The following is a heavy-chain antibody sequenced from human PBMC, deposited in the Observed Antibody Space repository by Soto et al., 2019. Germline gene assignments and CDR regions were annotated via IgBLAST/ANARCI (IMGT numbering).Heavy chain of an antibody. CDR3: ASFTMVRGTYYYGMDV. V-gene: IGHV1-69*13. D-gene: IGHD3-10*01. J-gene: IGHJ6*02. CDR2: IIPIFGTA. CDR1: GGTFSSYA. Sequence: SVKVSCKASGGTFSSYAISWVRQAHGQGLEWMGGIIPIFGTANYAQKFQGRVTITADESTSTACMELSSLRSEDTAVYYCASFTMVRGTYYYGMDVWGQGTTVTVSS.